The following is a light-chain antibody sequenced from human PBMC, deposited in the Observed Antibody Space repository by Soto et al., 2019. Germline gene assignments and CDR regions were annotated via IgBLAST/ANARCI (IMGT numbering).Light chain of an antibody. J-gene: IGLJ3*02. V-gene: IGLV3-25*02. CDR2: KDT. Sequence: SYELTQPPSVSVSPGETARITCSGDALPKQYVYWYQQKPGQAPVLVIYKDTERPSGIPERFSGSSSGTTVTLTISGVQAEDEADYYCQSADSSGTWVFGGGTKVTVL. CDR1: ALPKQY. CDR3: QSADSSGTWV.